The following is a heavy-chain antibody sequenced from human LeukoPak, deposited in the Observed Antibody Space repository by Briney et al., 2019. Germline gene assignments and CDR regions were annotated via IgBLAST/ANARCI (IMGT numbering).Heavy chain of an antibody. D-gene: IGHD3-22*01. CDR2: ISGSGGST. J-gene: IGHJ4*02. V-gene: IGHV3-23*01. CDR1: GFTFNSYA. Sequence: GGSLRLSCAASGFTFNSYAMNWVRQAPGKGLEWVSAISGSGGSTYYADSVKGRFTISRDNSKNTLYLQMNSLRAEDTAVYYCAKDIKDSSGYPYYFHYWGQGTLVTVSS. CDR3: AKDIKDSSGYPYYFHY.